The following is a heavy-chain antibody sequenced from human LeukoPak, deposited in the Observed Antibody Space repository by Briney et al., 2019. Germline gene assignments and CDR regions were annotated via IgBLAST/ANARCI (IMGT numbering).Heavy chain of an antibody. J-gene: IGHJ4*02. V-gene: IGHV3-48*01. CDR3: ASQWLVRFPFDY. Sequence: GGSLRLSCAASGFTFSSYSMNWVRQAPGKGLEWVSYISSSGSTIYYADSVKGRFTISRDNAKNSLYLQMNSLRAEDTAVYYCASQWLVRFPFDYWGQGTLVTVSS. CDR1: GFTFSSYS. D-gene: IGHD6-19*01. CDR2: ISSSGSTI.